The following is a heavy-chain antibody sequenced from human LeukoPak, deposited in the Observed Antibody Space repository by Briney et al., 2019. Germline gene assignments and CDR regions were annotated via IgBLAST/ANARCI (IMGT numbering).Heavy chain of an antibody. CDR3: ARGLVRGVIISPPYFDY. V-gene: IGHV4-38-2*02. CDR2: IYHSGST. Sequence: SETLSLTCTVSGYSIGSGYYWGWIRQPPGKGLEWIGSIYHSGSTYYNPSLKSRVTISVDTSKNQFPLKLSSVTAADTAVYYCARGLVRGVIISPPYFDYWGQGTLVTVSS. J-gene: IGHJ4*02. D-gene: IGHD3-10*01. CDR1: GYSIGSGYY.